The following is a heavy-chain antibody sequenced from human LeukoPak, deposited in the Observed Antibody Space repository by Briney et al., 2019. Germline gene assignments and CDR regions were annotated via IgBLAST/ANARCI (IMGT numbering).Heavy chain of an antibody. V-gene: IGHV3-23*01. D-gene: IGHD6-19*01. CDR2: ISGSGGST. J-gene: IGHJ4*02. Sequence: GGSLRLSCAASGFTLSSYAMSWVRQPPGKGLELVSVISGSGGSTNYADSVKGRFTISRDNSKNTLYLQMNSLRAADTAVYYCANIAVNKNYNLDYWGQGTLVTVSS. CDR1: GFTLSSYA. CDR3: ANIAVNKNYNLDY.